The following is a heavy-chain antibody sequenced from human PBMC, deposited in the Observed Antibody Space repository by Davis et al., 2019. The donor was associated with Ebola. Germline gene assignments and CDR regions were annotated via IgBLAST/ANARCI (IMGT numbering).Heavy chain of an antibody. CDR1: GLTFSSYA. D-gene: IGHD3-22*01. J-gene: IGHJ4*02. Sequence: PRRSLRPSCPASGLTFSSYAMSWVRQAPGKGMEWVSAIRGSGGSTYYADSVKGRCTISRDNSKNTLYLQMNSLRAEDTAVYYCARHLYYYDSSGYGYWGQGTLVTVSS. CDR2: IRGSGGST. V-gene: IGHV3-23*01. CDR3: ARHLYYYDSSGYGY.